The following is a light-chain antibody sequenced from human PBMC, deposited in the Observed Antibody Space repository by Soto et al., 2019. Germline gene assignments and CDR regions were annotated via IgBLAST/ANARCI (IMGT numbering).Light chain of an antibody. J-gene: IGKJ5*01. CDR2: GAS. Sequence: ETVMTQSPATLSVSPGERATLSCRANQNIVTNLAWYQQKPGQAPRLLIYGASTRATGIPARFSGSGFGTDFTLTISSLQSEDSAVYYCQQYNNWPPRATFGQGTRLEIK. CDR1: QNIVTN. CDR3: QQYNNWPPRAT. V-gene: IGKV3-15*01.